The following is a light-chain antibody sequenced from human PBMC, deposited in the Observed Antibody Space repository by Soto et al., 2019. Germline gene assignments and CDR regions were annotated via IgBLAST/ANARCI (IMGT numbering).Light chain of an antibody. CDR2: WAS. CDR3: QQYYRSRT. V-gene: IGKV4-1*01. CDR1: QSVLYNSNNKNY. Sequence: DIVMTQSPDSLAVSLGERATINCKSSQSVLYNSNNKNYLAWYQQKPGQPPKLLIYWASTRESGVPDRFTGSGSGTDFTLTISSRQAEDVAVYYCQQYYRSRTFGQGTKVEIK. J-gene: IGKJ1*01.